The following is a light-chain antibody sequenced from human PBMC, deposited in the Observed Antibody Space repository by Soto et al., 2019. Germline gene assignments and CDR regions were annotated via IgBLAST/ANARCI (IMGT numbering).Light chain of an antibody. V-gene: IGLV2-14*01. CDR2: DVS. Sequence: QSALTQPASVSGSPGQSITISCTGTSSDVGGYNYVSWYQQHPGKAPKLMIYDVSNRPSGVSNRFSGSKSGNTASLTISGLQAEDEADYYCSSYTSRSTYVVFGGGTQLTV. CDR1: SSDVGGYNY. CDR3: SSYTSRSTYVV. J-gene: IGLJ2*01.